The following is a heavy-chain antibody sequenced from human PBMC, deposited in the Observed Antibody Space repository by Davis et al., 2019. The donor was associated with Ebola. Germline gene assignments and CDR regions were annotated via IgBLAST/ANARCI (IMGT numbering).Heavy chain of an antibody. CDR1: GFTFSDYW. CDR3: ARDTFGSGWVGYFDY. V-gene: IGHV3-21*01. D-gene: IGHD6-19*01. J-gene: IGHJ4*02. Sequence: GESLKISCDGSGFTFSDYWMSWVRQAPGKGLEWGSSISSSSSYIYYADSVKGRFTISRDNAKNSLYLQMNSLRAEDTAVYYCARDTFGSGWVGYFDYWGQGTLVTVSS. CDR2: ISSSSSYI.